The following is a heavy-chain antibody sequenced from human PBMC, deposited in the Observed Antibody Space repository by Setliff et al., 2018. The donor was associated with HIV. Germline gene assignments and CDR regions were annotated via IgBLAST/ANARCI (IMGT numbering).Heavy chain of an antibody. J-gene: IGHJ6*02. CDR3: ARAGMAVISSAFHV. CDR1: GDSISSGSSY. D-gene: IGHD6-19*01. CDR2: IFTTGST. V-gene: IGHV4-61*09. Sequence: SETLSLTCTVTGDSISSGSSYWSWIRQPAGKGLEWIGNIFTTGSTKYNPSLRSRAAISLDTSTNSFSLQLHSLTAGDTAEYFCARAGMAVISSAFHVWGQGSWVTVSS.